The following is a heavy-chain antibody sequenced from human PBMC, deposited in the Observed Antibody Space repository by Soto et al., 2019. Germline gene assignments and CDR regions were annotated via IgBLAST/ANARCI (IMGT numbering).Heavy chain of an antibody. D-gene: IGHD3-3*01. V-gene: IGHV1-8*01. CDR3: ARQYYDFWSGYNYGMDV. CDR1: GYTFTSYD. CDR2: MNPNNGNT. Sequence: QVQLVQSGAEVKKPGASVKVSCKASGYTFTSYDINWVRQATGQGLEWMGWMNPNNGNTGYAQKFQGRVTMTSNTSISTAYMELSSLRSEDTAVYYCARQYYDFWSGYNYGMDVWGKGTTVTVSS. J-gene: IGHJ6*04.